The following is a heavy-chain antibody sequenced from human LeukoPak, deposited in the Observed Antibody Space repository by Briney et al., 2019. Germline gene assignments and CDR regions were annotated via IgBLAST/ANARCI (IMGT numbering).Heavy chain of an antibody. J-gene: IGHJ6*03. Sequence: GGSLRLSCAASGFTFSSYSMSWVRQAPGKGLEWVSIISDSGANTYYADSVRGRFTISRDNSKNTLYVQMNSLRAEDTAVYYCAKVYYDSSGYYFNNYYYMDVWGKGTTVTISS. CDR1: GFTFSSYS. D-gene: IGHD3-22*01. CDR2: ISDSGANT. V-gene: IGHV3-23*01. CDR3: AKVYYDSSGYYFNNYYYMDV.